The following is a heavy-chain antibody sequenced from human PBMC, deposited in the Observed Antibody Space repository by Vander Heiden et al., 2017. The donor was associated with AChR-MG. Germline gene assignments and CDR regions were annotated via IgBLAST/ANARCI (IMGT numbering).Heavy chain of an antibody. CDR1: GFTFSSYA. J-gene: IGHJ4*02. D-gene: IGHD4-17*01. V-gene: IGHV3-23*01. Sequence: EVQLLEPGGGLVQHGGSLRLSCAASGFTFSSYAMSWVRQAPGKGLEWVSAISGSGGSTYYADSVKGRFTISRDNSKNTLYLQMNSLRAEDTAVYYCAKDVATVTTTTPPGDFDYWGQGTLVTVSS. CDR3: AKDVATVTTTTPPGDFDY. CDR2: ISGSGGST.